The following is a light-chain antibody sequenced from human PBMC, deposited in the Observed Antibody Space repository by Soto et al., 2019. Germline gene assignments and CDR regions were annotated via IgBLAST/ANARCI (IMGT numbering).Light chain of an antibody. J-gene: IGKJ1*01. Sequence: EIVLTQSPGILSLSPGARATLSCRASQTVAYTSLAWYQQRPGQAPRLLIYGTSTRATGTPDRFIGSGSGTAFPLPISKLEPEDFAVYYCQQYVTTPRTFGQGTKVE. CDR1: QTVAYTS. CDR3: QQYVTTPRT. V-gene: IGKV3-20*01. CDR2: GTS.